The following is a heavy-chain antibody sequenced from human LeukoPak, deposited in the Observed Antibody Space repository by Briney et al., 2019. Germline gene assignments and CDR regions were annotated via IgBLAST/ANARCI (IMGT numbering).Heavy chain of an antibody. J-gene: IGHJ4*02. CDR3: ARVPGRGVYPYFDY. D-gene: IGHD5/OR15-5a*01. CDR1: GGTFSSYA. Sequence: EASVKVSCKASGGTFSSYAISWVRQAPGQGLEWMGGIIPIFGTANYAQKFQGRVTITADESTSTAYMELSSLRSEDTAVYYCARVPGRGVYPYFDYWGQGTLVTVSS. CDR2: IIPIFGTA. V-gene: IGHV1-69*13.